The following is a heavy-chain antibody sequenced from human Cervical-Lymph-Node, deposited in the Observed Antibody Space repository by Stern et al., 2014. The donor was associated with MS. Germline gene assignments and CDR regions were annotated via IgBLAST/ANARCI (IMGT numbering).Heavy chain of an antibody. Sequence: QLVQSGSEVKKPGASVKVSCKASEYTHNNYLIHWVRQAPGQRTDWTGVINPRGATNYAQKVQDRVTMTTDASTSTFYMELSRLRSEDTAVYYCAVRYCSGGRCYSVPDVWGQGTTVIVSS. V-gene: IGHV1-46*02. J-gene: IGHJ6*02. D-gene: IGHD2-15*01. CDR3: AVRYCSGGRCYSVPDV. CDR1: EYTHNNYL. CDR2: INPRGAT.